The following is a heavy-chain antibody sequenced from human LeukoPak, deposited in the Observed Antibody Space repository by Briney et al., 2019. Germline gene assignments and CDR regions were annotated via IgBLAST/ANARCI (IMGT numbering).Heavy chain of an antibody. Sequence: GGSLRLSCAASGFTFSSYGMHWVRQAPGKGLEWVAVIWYDGSNKYYADSVKGRFTISRDNPKNTLYLQMNSLRAEDTAVYYCARGPYLDYGDYDWFDPWGQGTLVTVSS. CDR2: IWYDGSNK. D-gene: IGHD4-17*01. CDR1: GFTFSSYG. V-gene: IGHV3-33*01. J-gene: IGHJ5*02. CDR3: ARGPYLDYGDYDWFDP.